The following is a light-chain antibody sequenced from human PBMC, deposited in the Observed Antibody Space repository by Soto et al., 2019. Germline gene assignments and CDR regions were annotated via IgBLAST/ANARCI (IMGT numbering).Light chain of an antibody. Sequence: QSVLTQPRSVSGSPGQSVTISCTGTSSDVGGYNYVSWYQQHPGKPPKLMICDVSKRPSGVPDRFSGSKSGNAASLTISGLQAEDEADYYCCSYAGSYTRVFGGGTKLTVL. V-gene: IGLV2-11*01. CDR2: DVS. CDR3: CSYAGSYTRV. J-gene: IGLJ3*02. CDR1: SSDVGGYNY.